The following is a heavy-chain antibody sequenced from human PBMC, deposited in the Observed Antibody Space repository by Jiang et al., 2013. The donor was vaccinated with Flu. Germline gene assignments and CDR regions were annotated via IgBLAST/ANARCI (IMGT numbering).Heavy chain of an antibody. CDR1: GYDLHRLQ. CDR3: ATDRKVSDAEATGPFHYYYVAF. Sequence: GRTVRISCKVSGYDLHRLQHALGSNRPLERGVEWMGLVDPEDGQAIYAEKFQGRVTITADTSTDTAYMELTSLRSEDTAVYYCATDRKVSDAEATGPFHYYYVAFWGKGTTVIVSS. V-gene: IGHV1-69-2*01. J-gene: IGHJ6*03. D-gene: IGHD3-9*01. CDR2: VDPEDGQA.